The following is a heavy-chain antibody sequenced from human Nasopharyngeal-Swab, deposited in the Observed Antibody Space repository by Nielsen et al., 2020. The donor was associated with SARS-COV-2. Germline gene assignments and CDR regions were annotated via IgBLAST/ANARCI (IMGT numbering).Heavy chain of an antibody. CDR1: GGSISSYY. J-gene: IGHJ6*03. Sequence: SETLSLTCTVSGGSISSYYWSWIRQPPGKELEWIGYIYYSGSTNYNPSLKSRVTTSVDTSKNQFSLKLSSVTAADKAVYYCARGPYYDFWSGYYDYYYYYMDVWGKGTTFTVSS. CDR3: ARGPYYDFWSGYYDYYYYYMDV. V-gene: IGHV4-59*01. CDR2: IYYSGST. D-gene: IGHD3-3*01.